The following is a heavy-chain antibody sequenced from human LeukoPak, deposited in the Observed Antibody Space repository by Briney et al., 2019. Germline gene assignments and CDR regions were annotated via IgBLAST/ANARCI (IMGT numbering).Heavy chain of an antibody. CDR2: TNPNSGGT. Sequence: ASVKVSCKASGNTFTAYYMYWVRRAPGQGLEWMGWTNPNSGGTKSAQKFQGRVTMTRDTSISTAYMELSRLISDDTAVYYCARAGYYATSGPDYWGQGTLVTVSS. CDR1: GNTFTAYY. J-gene: IGHJ4*02. CDR3: ARAGYYATSGPDY. V-gene: IGHV1-2*02. D-gene: IGHD3-22*01.